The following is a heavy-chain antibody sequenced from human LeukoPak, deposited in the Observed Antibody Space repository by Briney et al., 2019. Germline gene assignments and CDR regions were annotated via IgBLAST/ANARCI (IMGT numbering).Heavy chain of an antibody. D-gene: IGHD3-3*01. V-gene: IGHV4-59*01. Sequence: PSETLPLTCTVSGGSISSYYWSWIRQPPGKGLEWIGYIYYSGSTNYNPSLKSRVTISVDTSKNQFSLKLSSVTAADTAVYYCARAPGTIFGVVAYYYGMDVWGQGTTVTVSS. CDR1: GGSISSYY. J-gene: IGHJ6*02. CDR3: ARAPGTIFGVVAYYYGMDV. CDR2: IYYSGST.